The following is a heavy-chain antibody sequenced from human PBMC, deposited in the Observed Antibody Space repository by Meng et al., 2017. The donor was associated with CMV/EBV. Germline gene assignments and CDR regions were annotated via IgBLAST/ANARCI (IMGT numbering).Heavy chain of an antibody. CDR2: IRYDGSNK. D-gene: IGHD2-2*01. J-gene: IGHJ4*02. CDR3: AKDLSCSSTSCYLY. CDR1: GFTFSSYG. Sequence: GESLKISCAASGFTFSSYGMHWVRQAPGKGLEWVAFIRYDGSNKYYADSVKGRFTISRDNSKNTLYLQMNSLRAEDTAVYYCAKDLSCSSTSCYLYSGQGTLVTVSS. V-gene: IGHV3-30*02.